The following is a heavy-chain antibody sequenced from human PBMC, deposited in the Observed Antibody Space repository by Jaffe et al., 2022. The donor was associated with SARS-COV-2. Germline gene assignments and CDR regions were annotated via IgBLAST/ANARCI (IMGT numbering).Heavy chain of an antibody. J-gene: IGHJ5*02. V-gene: IGHV3-7*03. CDR3: ARVNSDYDFWSGYGQHGWFDP. CDR1: GFTFSSYW. CDR2: IKQDGSEK. D-gene: IGHD3-3*01. Sequence: EVQLVESGGGLVQPGGSLRLSCAASGFTFSSYWMSWVRQAPGKGLEWVANIKQDGSEKYYVDSVKGRFTISRDNAKNSLYLQMNSLRAEDTAVYYCARVNSDYDFWSGYGQHGWFDPWGQGTLVTVSS.